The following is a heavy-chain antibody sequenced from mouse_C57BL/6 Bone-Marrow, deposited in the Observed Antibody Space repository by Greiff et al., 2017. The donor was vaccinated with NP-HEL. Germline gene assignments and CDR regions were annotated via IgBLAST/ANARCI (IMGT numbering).Heavy chain of an antibody. D-gene: IGHD1-1*01. CDR3: ARYSGSSSFDY. V-gene: IGHV1-63*01. CDR1: GYTFTNYW. Sequence: VQRVESGAELVRPGTSVKMSCKASGYTFTNYWIGWAKQRPGHGLEWIGDIYPGGGYTNYNEKFKGKATLTADKSSSTAYMQFSSLTSEDSAIYYCARYSGSSSFDYWGQGTTLTVSS. J-gene: IGHJ2*01. CDR2: IYPGGGYT.